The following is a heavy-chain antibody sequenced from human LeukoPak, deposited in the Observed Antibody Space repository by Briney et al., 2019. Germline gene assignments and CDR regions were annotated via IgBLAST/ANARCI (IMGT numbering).Heavy chain of an antibody. J-gene: IGHJ3*02. CDR3: AKLSGSYYGGAFDI. Sequence: GGSLRLSCAASGFTFSSYTMHWVRQAPGKGLEWVAVISYDGSNKYYADSVKGRFTISRDNSKSTLYLQMNSLRAEDTAVYYCAKLSGSYYGGAFDIWGQGTMVTVSS. CDR2: ISYDGSNK. CDR1: GFTFSSYT. V-gene: IGHV3-30-3*02. D-gene: IGHD1-26*01.